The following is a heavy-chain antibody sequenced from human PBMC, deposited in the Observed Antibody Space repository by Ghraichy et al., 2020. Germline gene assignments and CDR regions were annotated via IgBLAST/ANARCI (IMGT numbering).Heavy chain of an antibody. J-gene: IGHJ6*03. CDR1: GGSFSGYY. D-gene: IGHD3-10*01. CDR2: INHSGST. CDR3: ARGRLLWFGESYYYYYMDV. V-gene: IGHV4-34*01. Sequence: SETLSLTCAVYGGSFSGYYWSWIRQPPGKGLEWIGEINHSGSTNYNPSLKSRVTISVDTSKNQFSLKLSSVTAADTAGYYCARGRLLWFGESYYYYYMDVWGKGTTVTVSS.